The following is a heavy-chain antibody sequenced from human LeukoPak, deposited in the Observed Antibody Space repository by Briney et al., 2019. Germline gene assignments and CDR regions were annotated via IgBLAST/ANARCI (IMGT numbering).Heavy chain of an antibody. V-gene: IGHV1-2*02. CDR1: GYTFTGYY. CDR2: INPNSGGT. Sequence: ASVKVSCKASGYTFTGYYMHWVRQAPGQGLEWMGWINPNSGGTNYAQKFQGRVTMTRDTSITTAYMELTSLRSDDTAVYYCARDLFYSVSGTYYNVGRVFNYWGQGTLVTVSS. D-gene: IGHD3-10*01. CDR3: ARDLFYSVSGTYYNVGRVFNY. J-gene: IGHJ4*02.